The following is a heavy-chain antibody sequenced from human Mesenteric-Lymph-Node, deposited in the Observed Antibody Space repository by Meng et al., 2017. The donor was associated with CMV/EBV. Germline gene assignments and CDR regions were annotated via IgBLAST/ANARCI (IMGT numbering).Heavy chain of an antibody. CDR3: ARGGLGYQLPFDY. V-gene: IGHV3-20*04. CDR1: GFTFDDYG. D-gene: IGHD2-2*01. CDR2: LNWNGVST. Sequence: GESLKISCAASGFTFDDYGMSWVRQAPGKGLEWVSGLNWNGVSTAYADSMKGRFTISRDNAKNSLYLQMNSLRAEDTALYYCARGGLGYQLPFDYWGQGTLVTVSS. J-gene: IGHJ4*02.